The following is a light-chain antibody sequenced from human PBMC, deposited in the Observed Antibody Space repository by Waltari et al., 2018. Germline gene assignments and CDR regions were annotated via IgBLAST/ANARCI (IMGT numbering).Light chain of an antibody. CDR2: GAS. Sequence: EIVMTQSPATLSMSPGERATLSCRASQSVGNRLAWYQQKPGQSPRLRIYGASTRATGIPARFSGSGSGTEFTLNISSLQSEDFALYYCQQYNNWPPKITFGQGTRLEIK. CDR3: QQYNNWPPKIT. J-gene: IGKJ5*01. CDR1: QSVGNR. V-gene: IGKV3-15*01.